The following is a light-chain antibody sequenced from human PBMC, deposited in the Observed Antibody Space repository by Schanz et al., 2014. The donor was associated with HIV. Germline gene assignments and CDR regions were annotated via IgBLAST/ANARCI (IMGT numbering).Light chain of an antibody. CDR2: EVT. CDR1: SSDVGVYNY. J-gene: IGLJ2*01. CDR3: SSYTGSSSVI. Sequence: QSALTQPPSASGSLGQSVTISCTGTSSDVGVYNYVSWYQQHPGRAPKLMIYEVTKRPSGVPDRFSGSKSGNTASLTVSGLQAEDEADYYCSSYTGSSSVIFGGGTKLT. V-gene: IGLV2-8*01.